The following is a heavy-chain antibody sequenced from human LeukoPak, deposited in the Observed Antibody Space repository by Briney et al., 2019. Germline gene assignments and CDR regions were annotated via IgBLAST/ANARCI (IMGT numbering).Heavy chain of an antibody. CDR1: GYTFTSYA. D-gene: IGHD2-2*01. Sequence: ASVKVSCKASGYTFTSYAMNWVRQAPGQGLEWMGRINPNSGGTNYAQKFQGRVTMTRDTSISTAYMELSRLRSDDTAVYYCARPYCSSTSCYRHFDLWGRGTLVTVSS. J-gene: IGHJ2*01. V-gene: IGHV1-2*06. CDR2: INPNSGGT. CDR3: ARPYCSSTSCYRHFDL.